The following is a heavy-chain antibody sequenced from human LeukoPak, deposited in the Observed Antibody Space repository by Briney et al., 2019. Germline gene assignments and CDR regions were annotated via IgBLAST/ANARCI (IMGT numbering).Heavy chain of an antibody. CDR3: ARVLRYCSGGNCYSGGLGYMDV. D-gene: IGHD2-15*01. Sequence: GGSLRLSCAASGFTFSTYSMNWVRQAPGKGLEWVSFISSSSEYIYYADSVKGRFTISRDNAKNSLFLQMNSLRAEDTAVYYCARVLRYCSGGNCYSGGLGYMDVWGKGTTVTISS. V-gene: IGHV3-21*04. CDR1: GFTFSTYS. CDR2: ISSSSEYI. J-gene: IGHJ6*03.